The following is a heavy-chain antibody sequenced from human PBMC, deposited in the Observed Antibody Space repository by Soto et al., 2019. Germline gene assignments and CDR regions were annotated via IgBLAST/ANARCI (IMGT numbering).Heavy chain of an antibody. CDR3: CGTSADYSDAADV. J-gene: IGHJ6*02. CDR1: GFTFSGSA. CDR2: IRRKADNGAP. Sequence: EVQLVESGGALVQPGGSLRLSCAASGFTFSGSAIHWVRQASGKGLEWVGRIRRKADNGAPLYAESVRGRCAISRDASKTTAYLQMNSLRIEDTAVYYCCGTSADYSDAADVWGQGTTVTVSS. V-gene: IGHV3-73*01. D-gene: IGHD2-21*01.